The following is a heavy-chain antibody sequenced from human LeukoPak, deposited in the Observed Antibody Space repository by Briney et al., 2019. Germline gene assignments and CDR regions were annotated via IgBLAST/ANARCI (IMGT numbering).Heavy chain of an antibody. CDR3: AKYTSGTSYSGLDQ. CDR2: IIGSAVNT. J-gene: IGHJ4*02. CDR1: GLTVSSYG. D-gene: IGHD3-10*01. Sequence: PGGSLRLSCGPSGLTVSSYGMSWVRQAPGKGLEWVSTIIGSAVNTYYEDSVKGRFTISRDDSKNTVYLQMNSLRAEDTAVYSCAKYTSGTSYSGLDQWGQGTLVTVSS. V-gene: IGHV3-23*01.